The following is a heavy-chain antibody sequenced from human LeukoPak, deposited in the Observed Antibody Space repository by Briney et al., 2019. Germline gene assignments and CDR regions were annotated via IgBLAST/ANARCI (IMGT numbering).Heavy chain of an antibody. CDR1: GGSIGSSSHY. J-gene: IGHJ4*02. D-gene: IGHD2-21*02. CDR2: IYYSGST. V-gene: IGHV4-39*01. Sequence: SETLSLTCTVSGGSIGSSSHYWGWIRQPPGKGQEWIGIIYYSGSTSYNPSLKSRVTISVDTSKNQFSLKLSSVTVADTAVYYCARRDGAWAFDYWGQGTLVTVSS. CDR3: ARRDGAWAFDY.